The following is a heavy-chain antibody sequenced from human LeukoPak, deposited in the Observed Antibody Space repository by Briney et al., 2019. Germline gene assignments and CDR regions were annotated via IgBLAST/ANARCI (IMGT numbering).Heavy chain of an antibody. J-gene: IGHJ4*02. Sequence: GGSLRLSCAASGFTFSSYEMNWVRQAPGKGLEWVSYISSSGSTIYYADSVKGRFTISRDNAKNSLYLQMNSLRAEDTAVYYCASEQQLAGRQYWGQGTPVTVSS. CDR1: GFTFSSYE. V-gene: IGHV3-48*03. CDR3: ASEQQLAGRQY. CDR2: ISSSGSTI. D-gene: IGHD6-13*01.